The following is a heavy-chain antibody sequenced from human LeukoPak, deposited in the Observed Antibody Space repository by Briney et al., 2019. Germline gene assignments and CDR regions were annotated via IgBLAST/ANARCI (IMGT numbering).Heavy chain of an antibody. D-gene: IGHD6-13*01. CDR1: GGSISSYY. V-gene: IGHV4-59*01. Sequence: SETLSLTCTVSGGSISSYYWGWIRQPPGKGLEWIGYIYYSGSTNYNPSLKSRVTISVDTSKNQFSLKLSSVTAADTAVYYCAGGDSSSSDDAFDIWGQGTMVTVSS. J-gene: IGHJ3*02. CDR2: IYYSGST. CDR3: AGGDSSSSDDAFDI.